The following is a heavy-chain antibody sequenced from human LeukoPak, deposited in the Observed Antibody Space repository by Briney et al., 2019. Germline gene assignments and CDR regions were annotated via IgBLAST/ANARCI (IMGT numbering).Heavy chain of an antibody. CDR3: ARGWSLERLPASYNWFDP. D-gene: IGHD3-3*01. J-gene: IGHJ5*02. Sequence: SETLSLTCAVYGGSFSGYYWSWIRQPPGTGLEWIGEINHSGSTNYNPSLKSRVTISVDTSKNQFSLKLSSVTAADTAVYYCARGWSLERLPASYNWFDPWGQGTLVTVSS. CDR2: INHSGST. V-gene: IGHV4-34*01. CDR1: GGSFSGYY.